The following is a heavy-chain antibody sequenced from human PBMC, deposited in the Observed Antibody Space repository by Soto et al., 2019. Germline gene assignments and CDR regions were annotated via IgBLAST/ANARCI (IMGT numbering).Heavy chain of an antibody. CDR1: EFTFGTYG. V-gene: IGHV3-30*18. CDR3: AQDRGPYGTTYDALNF. Sequence: QVQLVESGGDVVQPGGSLRVSCGASEFTFGTYGIHWVRQGPGRGLEWVAMISYDGSKRSYVDSVKGRFTISSDKSLYLQMNGLRAEDTAMYYCAQDRGPYGTTYDALNFWGQGTMVTVSS. CDR2: ISYDGSKR. D-gene: IGHD3-10*01. J-gene: IGHJ3*01.